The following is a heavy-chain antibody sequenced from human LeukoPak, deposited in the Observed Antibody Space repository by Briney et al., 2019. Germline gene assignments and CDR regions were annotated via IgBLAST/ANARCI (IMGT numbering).Heavy chain of an antibody. CDR3: AGNYYDSSGLAY. CDR1: GFTFSSYA. V-gene: IGHV3-23*01. J-gene: IGHJ4*02. CDR2: INGSGGST. Sequence: GGSLRLSCAASGFTFSSYAMSWVRQAPGKGLEWVSAINGSGGSTYYADSVKGRSTISRDNSKNTLYLQMNSLRAEDTAVYYCAGNYYDSSGLAYWGQGTLVTVSS. D-gene: IGHD3-22*01.